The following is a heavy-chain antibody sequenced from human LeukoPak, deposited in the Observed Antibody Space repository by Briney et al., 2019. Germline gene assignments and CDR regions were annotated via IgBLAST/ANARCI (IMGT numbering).Heavy chain of an antibody. Sequence: PSETLSLTCTVSGGPISSSRYYWGWIRQPPGRGLEWIGSINYSGSTYYNPSLKSRVTIPVDTSKNQFSLKLSSVTAADTAVYYCARLSPYLGSGSSAFPDDFWGQGTLVTVSS. D-gene: IGHD3-10*01. CDR3: ARLSPYLGSGSSAFPDDF. CDR1: GGPISSSRYY. J-gene: IGHJ4*02. CDR2: INYSGST. V-gene: IGHV4-39*01.